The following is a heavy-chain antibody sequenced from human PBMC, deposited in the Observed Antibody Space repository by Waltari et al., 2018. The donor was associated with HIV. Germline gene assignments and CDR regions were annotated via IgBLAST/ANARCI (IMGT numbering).Heavy chain of an antibody. CDR3: ARGHIVVVTAIGGMDV. J-gene: IGHJ6*02. Sequence: QVQLQESGPGLVKPSQTLSLTCTVSGGSISSGGYYWSWIRQHPGKGLEWIGYIYYRGTTYYHPSLKSRVTISVDTSKNQFSLKLSSVTAADTAVYYCARGHIVVVTAIGGMDVWGQGTTVTVSS. CDR2: IYYRGTT. V-gene: IGHV4-31*03. CDR1: GGSISSGGYY. D-gene: IGHD2-21*02.